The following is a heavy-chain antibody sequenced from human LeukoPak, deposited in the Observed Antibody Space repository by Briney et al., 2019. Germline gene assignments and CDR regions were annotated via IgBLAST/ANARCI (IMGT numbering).Heavy chain of an antibody. J-gene: IGHJ4*02. V-gene: IGHV4-59*01. Sequence: PSETLSLTCTVSGGSISSYYWSWIRQPPGKGLEWIGYIYYSGSTNYNPSLKSRVTISVDTSKNQFSLKLSSVTAADTAVYYCARLNYYGSGSFPFDYWGQGTLVTVSS. CDR1: GGSISSYY. D-gene: IGHD3-10*01. CDR3: ARLNYYGSGSFPFDY. CDR2: IYYSGST.